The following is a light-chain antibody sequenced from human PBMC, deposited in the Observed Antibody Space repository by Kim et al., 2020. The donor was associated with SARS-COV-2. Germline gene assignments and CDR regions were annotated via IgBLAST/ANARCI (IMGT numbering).Light chain of an antibody. V-gene: IGLV3-19*01. CDR1: SLRNHY. J-gene: IGLJ2*01. CDR3: NSRDSSINHLV. CDR2: GEN. Sequence: ALGQTVTITCQGASLRNHYASWYQQKPGQAPVLVIYGENVRPSGIPARVSGSTARSTASLTITGAQAEDEAAYFCNSRDSSINHLVFGGGTQLTVL.